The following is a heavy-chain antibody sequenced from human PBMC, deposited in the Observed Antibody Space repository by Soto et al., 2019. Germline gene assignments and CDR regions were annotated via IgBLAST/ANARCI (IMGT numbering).Heavy chain of an antibody. V-gene: IGHV4-39*01. CDR1: GGSISSSSYY. D-gene: IGHD3-3*01. CDR3: ASGVNDFWSGYPFDY. J-gene: IGHJ4*02. CDR2: IYYSGST. Sequence: SETLSLTCTVSGGSISSSSYYWGWIRQPPGKGLEWIGSIYYSGSTYYNPSLKSRVTISVDTSKNQFSLKLSSVTAADTAVYYCASGVNDFWSGYPFDYWGQGTLVTVSS.